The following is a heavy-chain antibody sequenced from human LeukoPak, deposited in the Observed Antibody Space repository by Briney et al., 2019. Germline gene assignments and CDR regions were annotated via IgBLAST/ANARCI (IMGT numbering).Heavy chain of an antibody. CDR1: GFTFSSYS. CDR2: ISSSSYI. J-gene: IGHJ6*02. Sequence: GGSLRLSCAASGFTFSSYSMNWVRQAPGKGLEWVSSISSSSYIYYADSVKGRFTISRDNAKNSLYLQMNSLRAEDTAVYYCARDPNHWNYVWWASGMDVWGQGTTVTVSS. CDR3: ARDPNHWNYVWWASGMDV. D-gene: IGHD1-7*01. V-gene: IGHV3-21*01.